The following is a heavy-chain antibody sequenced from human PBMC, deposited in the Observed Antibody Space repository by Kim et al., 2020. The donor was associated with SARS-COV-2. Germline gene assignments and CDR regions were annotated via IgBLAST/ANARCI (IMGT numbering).Heavy chain of an antibody. V-gene: IGHV3-23*01. J-gene: IGHJ4*02. D-gene: IGHD6-19*01. CDR1: GFTFSNYA. Sequence: GGSLRLSCAAPGFTFSNYAMTWVRQAPGKGLEWVSIISDSDGTTYYADSVKGRFTISRDNSKNTLYLQMNSLRAEDTAVYYCAKDPRLAVAGTNYYFDFWGQGTLVTVSS. CDR2: ISDSDGTT. CDR3: AKDPRLAVAGTNYYFDF.